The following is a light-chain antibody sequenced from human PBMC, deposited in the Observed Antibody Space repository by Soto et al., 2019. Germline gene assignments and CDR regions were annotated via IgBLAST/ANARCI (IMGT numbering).Light chain of an antibody. CDR1: NSNLGAGYD. CDR2: DNT. J-gene: IGLJ1*01. CDR3: QSYDNSLRAYV. Sequence: QSVLTQPPSVSGAPGQTVSISCTGSNSNLGAGYDVNWYQHLPGRAPTLLISDNTNRPSGVPDRFSGSKSGTSASLAISGLHSEDEADYYCQSYDNSLRAYVFGPGTKLPS. V-gene: IGLV1-40*01.